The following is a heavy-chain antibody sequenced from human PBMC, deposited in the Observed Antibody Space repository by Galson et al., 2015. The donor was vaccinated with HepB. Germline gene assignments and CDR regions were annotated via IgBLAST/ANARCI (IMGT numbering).Heavy chain of an antibody. V-gene: IGHV4-4*01. D-gene: IGHD2-2*01. CDR3: ARATPGSTSWYRAFDI. Sequence: TLSLTCAVSGGSISSTNWWSWVRQPPGKGLEWIGEIFHRGSTNYNPSLKSRVTISVDKSKNQFSLRLTSVTAADTAVYFCARATPGSTSWYRAFDIWGQGTMVTVSS. CDR2: IFHRGST. CDR1: GGSISSTNW. J-gene: IGHJ3*02.